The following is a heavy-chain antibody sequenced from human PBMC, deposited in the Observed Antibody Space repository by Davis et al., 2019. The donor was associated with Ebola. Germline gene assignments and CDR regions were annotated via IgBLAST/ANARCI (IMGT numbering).Heavy chain of an antibody. CDR3: ARGAGDGDYVDY. Sequence: GESLKISCAASGFVFRNYVMSWVRQAPGKGLEWVSTLGTSADTYYADSVKGRFTISRDNAKNSLYLQMNGLRVEDTAIYYCARGAGDGDYVDYWGQGTLVTVSS. CDR1: GFVFRNYV. D-gene: IGHD4-17*01. CDR2: LGTSADT. J-gene: IGHJ4*02. V-gene: IGHV3-23*01.